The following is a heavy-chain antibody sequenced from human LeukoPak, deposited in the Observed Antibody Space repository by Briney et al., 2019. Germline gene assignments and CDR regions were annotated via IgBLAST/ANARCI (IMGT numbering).Heavy chain of an antibody. Sequence: SETLSLTCAVSGGSISSGGYSWSWIRQPPGKGLEWIGYIYHSGSTYYNPSLKSRVTISVDRSKNQFSLKLSSVTAADTAVYYCARGTYDYVWGSMACYFDYWGQGTLVTVSS. CDR1: GGSISSGGYS. CDR3: ARGTYDYVWGSMACYFDY. V-gene: IGHV4-30-2*01. D-gene: IGHD3-16*01. CDR2: IYHSGST. J-gene: IGHJ4*02.